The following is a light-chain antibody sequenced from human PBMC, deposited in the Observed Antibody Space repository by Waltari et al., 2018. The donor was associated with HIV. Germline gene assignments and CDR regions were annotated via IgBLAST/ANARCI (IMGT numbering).Light chain of an antibody. Sequence: VLTQSPATLSLSQGEGDTYSCTDSQSVGRYLAWYQQKPGQSPRLLIYDTSNRAAGIPARFSGGGSATDFTLTISSVEPEDSAVYYCQQRSTWPPVTFGGGTRVEIK. J-gene: IGKJ4*01. CDR2: DTS. V-gene: IGKV3-11*01. CDR3: QQRSTWPPVT. CDR1: QSVGRY.